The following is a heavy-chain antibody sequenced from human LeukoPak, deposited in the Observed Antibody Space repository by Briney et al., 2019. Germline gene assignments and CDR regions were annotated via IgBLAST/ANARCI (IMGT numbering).Heavy chain of an antibody. J-gene: IGHJ6*02. V-gene: IGHV1-18*01. D-gene: IGHD3-22*01. CDR3: ARFVSSGYYYYYYGMDV. Sequence: GVSVKVSCKASGYTFTSYGISWVRQAPGQGLEWMGWISAYNGNTNYAQKLQGRVTMTTDTSTSTAYMELRSLRSDDTAVYYCARFVSSGYYYYYYGMDVWGQGTTVTVSS. CDR1: GYTFTSYG. CDR2: ISAYNGNT.